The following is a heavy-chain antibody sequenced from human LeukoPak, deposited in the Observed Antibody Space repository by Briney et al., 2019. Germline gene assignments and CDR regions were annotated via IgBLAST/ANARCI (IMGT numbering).Heavy chain of an antibody. CDR2: INGDGSAT. CDR3: AREILAPGKTHDY. J-gene: IGHJ4*02. Sequence: GGSLRLSCAASGFTFSSYGMHWVRQVPGKGLVWVSRINGDGSATFYADSVKGRFTISRDNAKNTLFLQMSSLRAEDTAVYFCAREILAPGKTHDYWGQGTLVTVSS. V-gene: IGHV3-74*01. CDR1: GFTFSSYG.